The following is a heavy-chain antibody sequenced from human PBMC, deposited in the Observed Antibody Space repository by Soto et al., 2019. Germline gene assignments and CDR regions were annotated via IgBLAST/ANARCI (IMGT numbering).Heavy chain of an antibody. Sequence: EVQLVESGGGLVKPGGSLGLSCVVSGFTFSTYTMNWVRQAPGKGLEWVSSITGGSGYIYYADSVKGRFTISRDNAKNSLYLQMDSLRDEDSAVYYCARDRAVRKENGMDVWGQGTTVTVSS. V-gene: IGHV3-21*01. D-gene: IGHD6-6*01. CDR2: ITGGSGYI. CDR3: ARDRAVRKENGMDV. CDR1: GFTFSTYT. J-gene: IGHJ6*02.